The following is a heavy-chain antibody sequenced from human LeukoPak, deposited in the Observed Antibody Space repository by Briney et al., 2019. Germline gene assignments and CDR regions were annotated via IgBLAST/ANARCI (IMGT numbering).Heavy chain of an antibody. CDR2: IYYSGTT. V-gene: IGHV4-39*07. D-gene: IGHD3-10*01. CDR3: ARITSAFCDQ. J-gene: IGHJ4*02. Sequence: PSETLSLTCTVSGGSISSGSCYWGWIRQPPGKGLEWIGSIYYSGTTYYNPSLKSRVTISLDTSKNQFSLKLSSVTAADTAVYYCARITSAFCDQWGQGILVIVSS. CDR1: GGSISSGSCY.